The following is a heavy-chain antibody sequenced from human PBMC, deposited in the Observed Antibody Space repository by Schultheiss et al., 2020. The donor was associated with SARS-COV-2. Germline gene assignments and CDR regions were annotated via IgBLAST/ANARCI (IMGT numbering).Heavy chain of an antibody. J-gene: IGHJ4*02. CDR3: ARVPYGDPHFDY. Sequence: SQTLSLTCVVSGASISSFNWWSWVRQPPGKGLEWIGEIYHTGTTNYNPSLKSRVTMSIDRPKNQFSLKLSSVTAADTAVYYCARVPYGDPHFDYWGQGTLVTVSS. D-gene: IGHD4-17*01. V-gene: IGHV4-4*02. CDR1: GASISSFNW. CDR2: IYHTGTT.